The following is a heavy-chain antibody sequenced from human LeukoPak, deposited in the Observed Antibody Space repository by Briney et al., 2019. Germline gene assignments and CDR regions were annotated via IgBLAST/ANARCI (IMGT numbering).Heavy chain of an antibody. V-gene: IGHV4-34*01. CDR1: GGSFSGYY. Sequence: SETLSLTCAVYGGSFSGYYWSWIRQPPGKGLEWIGEINHSGSTNYNPSLKSRVTISVDTSKNQFSLKLSSVTAADTAVYYCAIQDTAMVYGYRGQGTLVTVSS. J-gene: IGHJ4*02. D-gene: IGHD5-18*01. CDR2: INHSGST. CDR3: AIQDTAMVYGY.